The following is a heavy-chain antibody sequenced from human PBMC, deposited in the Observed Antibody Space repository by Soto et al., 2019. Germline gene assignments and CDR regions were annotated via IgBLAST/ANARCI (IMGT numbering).Heavy chain of an antibody. D-gene: IGHD6-13*01. J-gene: IGHJ5*02. V-gene: IGHV4-39*07. CDR2: IYYSGST. CDR3: AAYSSSWYWFDP. CDR1: GGSISSSSYY. Sequence: PSETLSLTCTVSGGSISSSSYYWGWIRQPPGKGLEWIGSIYYSGSTYYNPSLKSRVTISVDTSKKQFSMKLSSVTAAEKAVYYCAAYSSSWYWFDPWGQGTLVTVSS.